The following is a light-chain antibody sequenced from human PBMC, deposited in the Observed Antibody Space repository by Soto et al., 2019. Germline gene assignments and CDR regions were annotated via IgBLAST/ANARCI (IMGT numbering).Light chain of an antibody. CDR2: EVS. CDR3: SSYTSSSTGVV. Sequence: QSALTQPASVSGSPGQSITISCTGTSSDVGAYNYVSWYQQHPGKAPKLMIYEVSSWPSGVSNRFSGSKSGNTASLTISGLQAEDEADYYCSSYTSSSTGVVFGGGTQLTVL. V-gene: IGLV2-14*01. CDR1: SSDVGAYNY. J-gene: IGLJ2*01.